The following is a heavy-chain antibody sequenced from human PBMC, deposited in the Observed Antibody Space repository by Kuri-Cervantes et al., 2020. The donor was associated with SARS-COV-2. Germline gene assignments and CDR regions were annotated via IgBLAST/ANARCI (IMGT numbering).Heavy chain of an antibody. CDR3: ARDPPHGTDYGGSMDV. CDR2: IWDDGSNK. V-gene: IGHV3-33*01. D-gene: IGHD4-23*01. Sequence: GGSLRLCCAASGFPFSSYGMHWVRQAPGKGLECVAVIWDDGSNKYYADSVKGRFTISRDNSKNTLYLQMNSLRAEDTAVYYCARDPPHGTDYGGSMDVWGQGTTVTVSS. CDR1: GFPFSSYG. J-gene: IGHJ6*02.